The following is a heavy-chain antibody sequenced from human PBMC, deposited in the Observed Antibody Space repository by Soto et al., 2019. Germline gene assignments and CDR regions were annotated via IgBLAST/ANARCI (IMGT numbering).Heavy chain of an antibody. CDR3: AREGTDPDYYYYYMDV. V-gene: IGHV3-74*01. Sequence: EVQLVESGGGLVQPGGSLRLSCAASGFTFSSYWMHWVRQAPGKGLVWVSRINSDGSSTSYADSVKGRFTISRDNAKNTLYLQTNSLGAEDTAVYYCAREGTDPDYYYYYMDVWGKGTTVTVSS. J-gene: IGHJ6*03. CDR2: INSDGSST. CDR1: GFTFSSYW.